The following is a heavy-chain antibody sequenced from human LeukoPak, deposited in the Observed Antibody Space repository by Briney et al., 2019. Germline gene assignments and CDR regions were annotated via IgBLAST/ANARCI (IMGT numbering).Heavy chain of an antibody. D-gene: IGHD3-9*01. CDR3: ARELYDILTAVYYYYGMDV. V-gene: IGHV1-3*01. J-gene: IGHJ6*02. CDR2: INAGNGNT. Sequence: ASVTVSCKASGYTFTSYAMHWVRQAPGQRLEWMGWINAGNGNTKYSQKFQGRVTITRDTSASTAYMELSSLRSEDTAVYYCARELYDILTAVYYYYGMDVWGQGTTVTVSS. CDR1: GYTFTSYA.